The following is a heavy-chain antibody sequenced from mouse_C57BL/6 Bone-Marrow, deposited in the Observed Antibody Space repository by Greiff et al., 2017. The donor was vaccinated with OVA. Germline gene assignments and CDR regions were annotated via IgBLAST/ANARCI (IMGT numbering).Heavy chain of an antibody. CDR3: TRTYY. J-gene: IGHJ2*01. V-gene: IGHV14-4*01. CDR2: FDPEHGDT. Sequence: EVKLMESGAELVRPGASVKLSCTASGFNIKDDYLHWVKQRPEQGLDWIGWFDPEHGDTEYASKFKGQAPIPADTSSNTAYLQLSSLTSDDTAVYYCTRTYYWGQGTTLTVSS. CDR1: GFNIKDDY.